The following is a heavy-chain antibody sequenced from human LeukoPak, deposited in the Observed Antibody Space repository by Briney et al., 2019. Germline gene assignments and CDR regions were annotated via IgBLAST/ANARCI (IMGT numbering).Heavy chain of an antibody. CDR3: ARHKVNWNYRRYFDY. V-gene: IGHV4-34*01. D-gene: IGHD1-7*01. J-gene: IGHJ4*02. Sequence: PSETLSLTCAVYGGSFSGYYWSWIRQPPGKGLEWIGEINHSGSTNYNPSLKSRVTISVDTSKNQFSLKLSSVTAADTAVYYCARHKVNWNYRRYFDYWGQGTLVTVSS. CDR1: GGSFSGYY. CDR2: INHSGST.